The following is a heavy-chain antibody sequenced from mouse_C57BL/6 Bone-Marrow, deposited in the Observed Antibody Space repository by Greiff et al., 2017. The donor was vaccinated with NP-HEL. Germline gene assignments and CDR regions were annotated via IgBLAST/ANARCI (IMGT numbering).Heavy chain of an antibody. CDR1: GYTFTDYY. V-gene: IGHV1-26*01. CDR2: INPNNGGT. Sequence: VQLKQSGPELVKPGASVKISCKASGYTFTDYYMNWVKQSHGKSLEWIGDINPNNGGTSYNQKFKGKATLTVDKSSSTAYMELRSLTSEDSAVYYCARGDGYWEGDYWGQGTSVTVSS. J-gene: IGHJ4*01. D-gene: IGHD2-3*01. CDR3: ARGDGYWEGDY.